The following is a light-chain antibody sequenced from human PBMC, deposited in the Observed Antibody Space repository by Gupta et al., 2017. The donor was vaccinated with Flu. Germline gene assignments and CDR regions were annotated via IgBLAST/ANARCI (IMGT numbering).Light chain of an antibody. V-gene: IGLV1-44*01. CDR1: SSNIGRNP. Sequence: SVLRQPPSASGTTGQRVTISCSGSSSNIGRNPVIWYQQVAGPAPKLLMYNYDQRPSGFPDRFSAANSATSAAVTITGLQAEDVADYYCAAWDANQNGLVFGGGTKRTVL. CDR3: AAWDANQNGLV. CDR2: NYD. J-gene: IGLJ2*01.